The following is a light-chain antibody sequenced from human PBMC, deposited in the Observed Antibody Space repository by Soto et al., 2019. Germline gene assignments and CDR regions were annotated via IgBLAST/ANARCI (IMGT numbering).Light chain of an antibody. Sequence: AMRMTQSPSSLSASIGDRVTITCRASHVVSNYLAWYQQKPGKAPKALIYAASCLQSGVPSRFSGSGSGTDFSLTISFLQSEDFATYYCQHYYSYPYTFGRGTTLQMK. J-gene: IGKJ2*01. V-gene: IGKV1-8*01. CDR3: QHYYSYPYT. CDR1: HVVSNY. CDR2: AAS.